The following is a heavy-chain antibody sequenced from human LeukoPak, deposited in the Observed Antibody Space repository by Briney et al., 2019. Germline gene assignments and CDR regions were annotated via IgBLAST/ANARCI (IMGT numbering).Heavy chain of an antibody. CDR3: ARGDPLGNY. Sequence: PGGSLRLSCSDSGFTFRTSWMHWVRHGPGKGLLWVAHINSDGSNTAYADSVKGRFTISRDNAKSTLYLQMNSLRSEDTAVYYCARGDPLGNYWGQGTLVTVSS. CDR2: INSDGSNT. D-gene: IGHD7-27*01. CDR1: GFTFRTSW. J-gene: IGHJ4*02. V-gene: IGHV3-74*01.